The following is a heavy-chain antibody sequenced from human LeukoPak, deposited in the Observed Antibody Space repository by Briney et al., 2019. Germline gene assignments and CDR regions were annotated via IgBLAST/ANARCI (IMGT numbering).Heavy chain of an antibody. J-gene: IGHJ5*02. CDR3: ARETPSSSNWFDP. CDR2: IYYSGST. D-gene: IGHD6-13*01. Sequence: SETLSLTCTVSGDSTSGSYWSWIRQPPGKGLEWIGYIYYSGSTNYNPSLKSRVTISVDTSKNQFSLKLSSVTAADTAVYYCARETPSSSNWFDPWGQGTLVTVSS. CDR1: GDSTSGSY. V-gene: IGHV4-59*01.